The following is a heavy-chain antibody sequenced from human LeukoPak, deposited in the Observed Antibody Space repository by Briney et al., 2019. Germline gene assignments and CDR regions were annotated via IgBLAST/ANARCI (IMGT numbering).Heavy chain of an antibody. J-gene: IGHJ4*02. CDR1: GASVSSGSYY. CDR3: AREPYYDSSGADY. Sequence: PSETLSLTCTVSGASVSSGSYYWSWLRQPPGKGLEWIGYIYYSGSTNYNPSLKSRVTISVDTSKNQFSLKLSSVTAADTAVYYCAREPYYDSSGADYWGQGTLVTVSS. CDR2: IYYSGST. D-gene: IGHD3-22*01. V-gene: IGHV4-61*01.